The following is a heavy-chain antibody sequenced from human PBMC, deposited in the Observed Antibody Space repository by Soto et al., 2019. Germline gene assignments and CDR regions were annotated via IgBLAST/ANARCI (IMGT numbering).Heavy chain of an antibody. CDR1: GYTFYSHS. CDR2: INADYGNT. Sequence: QAQLVQSGAEVKKPGASVKVSCKASGYTFYSHSISWVRQAPGQGLEWMGRINADYGNTQYAQKFRGRVTMTTDTYTTTVYMELTNLRSDDTAVYYCARCIQGDYHYGMNVWGQGTTVTVSS. V-gene: IGHV1-18*01. CDR3: ARCIQGDYHYGMNV. D-gene: IGHD5-18*01. J-gene: IGHJ6*02.